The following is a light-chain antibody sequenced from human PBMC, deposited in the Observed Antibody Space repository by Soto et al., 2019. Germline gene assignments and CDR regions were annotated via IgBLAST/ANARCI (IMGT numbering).Light chain of an antibody. V-gene: IGKV3-20*01. CDR1: QTVSSNY. CDR3: QQYGSSPRT. J-gene: IGKJ1*01. Sequence: DIVLTQSPGTLSLSPGERATLSCRASQTVSSNYLAWYQQRPGQAPRLIIYGASSRATGIPDRSSGSGSGTDFTLTISRMEPEDFAVYCCQQYGSSPRTFGQGTKVDIK. CDR2: GAS.